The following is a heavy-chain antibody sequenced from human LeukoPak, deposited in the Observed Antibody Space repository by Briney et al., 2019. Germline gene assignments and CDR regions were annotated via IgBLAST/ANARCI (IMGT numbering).Heavy chain of an antibody. J-gene: IGHJ4*02. CDR3: ARSKQADDY. Sequence: PAGGSLRLSWAASGFTFSSYWMHWVRQVPGKGLVWVSRINPGGSSTAYADSVKGRFTISRDNAKNTLYLQMDSLRAEDTAIYYCARSKQADDYWGQGTLVTVSS. V-gene: IGHV3-74*01. CDR1: GFTFSSYW. CDR2: INPGGSST. D-gene: IGHD6-13*01.